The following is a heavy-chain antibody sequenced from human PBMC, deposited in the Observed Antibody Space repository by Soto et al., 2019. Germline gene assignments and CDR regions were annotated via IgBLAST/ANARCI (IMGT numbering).Heavy chain of an antibody. CDR2: IYYSGST. Sequence: SGGSISSYYWSWIRQPPGKGLEWIGYIYYSGSTNYNPSLKSRVTISVDTFKNQFSLKLSSVTAADTAVYYCARDLFSGYDNWFDPWGQGTLVTVSS. V-gene: IGHV4-59*01. CDR1: GGSISSYY. D-gene: IGHD5-12*01. CDR3: ARDLFSGYDNWFDP. J-gene: IGHJ5*02.